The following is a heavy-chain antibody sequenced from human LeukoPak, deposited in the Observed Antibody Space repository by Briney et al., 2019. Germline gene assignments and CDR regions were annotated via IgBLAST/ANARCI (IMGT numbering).Heavy chain of an antibody. D-gene: IGHD3-16*02. V-gene: IGHV4-39*01. CDR3: ARRGNYDYVWGSYHIPPDY. CDR1: GGSISSSSYY. Sequence: SETLSLTCTVSGGSISSSSYYWGWIRQPPGKGLERIGSIYYSGSTYYNPSLKSRVTISVDTSKNQFSLKLSSVTAADTAVYYCARRGNYDYVWGSYHIPPDYWGQGTLVTVSS. CDR2: IYYSGST. J-gene: IGHJ4*02.